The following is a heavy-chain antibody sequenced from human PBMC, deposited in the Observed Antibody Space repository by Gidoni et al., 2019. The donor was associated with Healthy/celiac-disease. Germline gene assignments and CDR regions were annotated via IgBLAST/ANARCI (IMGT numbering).Heavy chain of an antibody. CDR3: AGYGYCSSTSCYTDDY. J-gene: IGHJ4*02. V-gene: IGHV3-23*04. CDR2: ISGSGGST. D-gene: IGHD2-2*02. Sequence: EVQLVESGGGLVQPGGYLRLSCAASGFTFSSYAMSWVRQAPGKGLEWVSAISGSGGSTYYADSVKGRFTISRDNSKNTLYLQMNSLRAEDTAVYYCAGYGYCSSTSCYTDDYWGQGTLVTVSS. CDR1: GFTFSSYA.